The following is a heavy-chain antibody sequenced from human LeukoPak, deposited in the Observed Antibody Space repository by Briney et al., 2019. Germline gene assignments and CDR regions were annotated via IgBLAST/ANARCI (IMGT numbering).Heavy chain of an antibody. D-gene: IGHD7-27*01. V-gene: IGHV3-23*01. CDR1: GFTFSSYS. CDR2: ISGSGGST. CDR3: AKDRPDWGSGY. Sequence: GGSLRLSCAASGFTFSSYSMNWVRQAPGKGLEWVSAISGSGGSTYYADSVKGRFTISRDNSKNTLYLQMNSLRAEDTAVYYCAKDRPDWGSGYWGQGTLVTVSS. J-gene: IGHJ4*02.